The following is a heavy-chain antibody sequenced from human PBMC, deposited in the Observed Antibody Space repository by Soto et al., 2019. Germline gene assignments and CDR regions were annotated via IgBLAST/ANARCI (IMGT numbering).Heavy chain of an antibody. J-gene: IGHJ4*02. CDR2: ISAYNGNT. V-gene: IGHV1-18*01. CDR1: GYTFTSYG. D-gene: IGHD6-19*01. CDR3: ARAVEMAGPFDY. Sequence: GASVKVSCTASGYTFTSYGISCVRQAPGQGLEWMGWISAYNGNTNYAQKLQGRVTITADESTSTAYMELSSLRSEDTAVYYCARAVEMAGPFDYWGQGTLVTVSS.